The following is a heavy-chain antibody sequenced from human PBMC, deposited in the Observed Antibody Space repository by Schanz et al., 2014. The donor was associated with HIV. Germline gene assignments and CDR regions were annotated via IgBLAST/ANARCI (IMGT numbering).Heavy chain of an antibody. CDR2: TSSDGSGK. Sequence: QVQLVESGGGVVQPGRSLKVSCVVSGFIFSDYGIHWVRQAPGKGLEWVAVTSSDGSGKFYVDSVKGRFTISRDNSKNTLYLQMESLRAEDTAVYYCARDGGEVWGQGTAVTVSS. V-gene: IGHV3-30*03. CDR3: ARDGGEV. CDR1: GFIFSDYG. D-gene: IGHD3-16*01. J-gene: IGHJ6*02.